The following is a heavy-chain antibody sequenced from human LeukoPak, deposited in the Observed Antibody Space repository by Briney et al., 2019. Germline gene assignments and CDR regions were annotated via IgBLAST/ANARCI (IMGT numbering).Heavy chain of an antibody. D-gene: IGHD3-22*01. CDR1: GAFISNSKSY. CDR3: VRLYYYDSSRPPL. J-gene: IGHJ4*02. V-gene: IGHV4-39*01. Sequence: KSSETLSLTCTVPGAFISNSKSYWGWIRQPPGKGLDWIGNIYYTGRTYYNPSLNSRVTISVDTSKNQFSLRLSSVTAADTAVYYCVRLYYYDSSRPPLWDQGTLVVVSS. CDR2: IYYTGRT.